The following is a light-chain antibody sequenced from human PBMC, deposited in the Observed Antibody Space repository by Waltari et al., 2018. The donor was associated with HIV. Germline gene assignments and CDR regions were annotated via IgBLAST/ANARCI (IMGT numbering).Light chain of an antibody. CDR3: LLFFGATRI. CDR2: DST. J-gene: IGLJ2*01. Sequence: QAAVTQEPSMTVSPGGTIILTCGSSAGPVTSKNYAYWFQQKTGQAPTTLIFDSTKRHSWTPARFSVFLLGDKAVLTLSGALSEDEAFYYCLLFFGATRIFGGGTMVTV. CDR1: AGPVTSKNY. V-gene: IGLV7-46*01.